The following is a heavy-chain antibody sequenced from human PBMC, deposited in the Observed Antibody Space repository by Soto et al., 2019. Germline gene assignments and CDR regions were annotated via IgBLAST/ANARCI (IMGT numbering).Heavy chain of an antibody. Sequence: VQLPQWGAGLLKPSETLSLTCAVFGSSLTGYDWSWVRQPTGKGLEWIGEITQRGSTNYDPSLKSRVTISMDMSKNQFSLRLSSVTHADTAKYYCARDPHASAFDVWGRGTMVTVSS. CDR3: ARDPHASAFDV. V-gene: IGHV4-34*02. CDR1: GSSLTGYD. CDR2: ITQRGST. J-gene: IGHJ3*01.